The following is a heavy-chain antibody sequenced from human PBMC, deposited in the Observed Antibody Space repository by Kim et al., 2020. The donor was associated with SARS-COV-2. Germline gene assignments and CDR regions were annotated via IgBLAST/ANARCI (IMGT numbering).Heavy chain of an antibody. CDR1: GDSISSGGYY. V-gene: IGHV4-31*03. CDR2: IYYSGST. CDR3: ARSGNWNDPNFDY. J-gene: IGHJ4*02. Sequence: SETLSLTCTVSGDSISSGGYYWSWIRQHPGKGLEWIGYIYYSGSTYYNPSLKSRLTISVDTSKNQFSLKLSSVTAADTAVYYCARSGNWNDPNFDYWGQGTLVTVSS. D-gene: IGHD1-1*01.